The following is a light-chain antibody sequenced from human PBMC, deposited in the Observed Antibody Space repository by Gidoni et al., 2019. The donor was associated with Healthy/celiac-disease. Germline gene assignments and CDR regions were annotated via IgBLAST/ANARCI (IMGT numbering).Light chain of an antibody. V-gene: IGKV3-20*01. CDR2: GAS. CDR1: QSVSSSY. Sequence: EIVLTQSPGTLSLSPGERATLSCRASQSVSSSYLAWYQQKPGQAPGLLIYGASSRATGIPDRFSGSGSGTDFTLTISRLEPEDFAVYYCQQYGSPPPLTFGPGTKVDIK. CDR3: QQYGSPPPLT. J-gene: IGKJ3*01.